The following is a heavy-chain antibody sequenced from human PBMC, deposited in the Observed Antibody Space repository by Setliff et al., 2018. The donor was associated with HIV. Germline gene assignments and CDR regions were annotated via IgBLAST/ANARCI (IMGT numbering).Heavy chain of an antibody. Sequence: SVRFSCKASGGTFSSYAISWVRQAPGQGLEWMGGIIPILGIANYAQKFQGGVTITADKSMSTAYMELSSLRSEDTAVYYCARSRVHYYYDSSGYPTRYDAFDIWGQGTMVTVSS. CDR3: ARSRVHYYYDSSGYPTRYDAFDI. V-gene: IGHV1-69*10. CDR2: IIPILGIA. J-gene: IGHJ3*02. CDR1: GGTFSSYA. D-gene: IGHD3-22*01.